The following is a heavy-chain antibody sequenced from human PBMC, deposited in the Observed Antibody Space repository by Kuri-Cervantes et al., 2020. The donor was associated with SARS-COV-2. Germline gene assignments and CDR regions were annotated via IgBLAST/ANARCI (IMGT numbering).Heavy chain of an antibody. V-gene: IGHV4-30-4*08. CDR2: IYYSWSA. Sequence: SLTLSCTVSGGSLSSGDYYWTWVRQPPGKGLEWIGNIYYSWSASYNPSLKSRLTMSLDMSKNQFSLKLSSVTAADTAVYYCARAAVAGHDIWGQGTMVTVSS. CDR1: GGSLSSGDYY. D-gene: IGHD6-19*01. CDR3: ARAAVAGHDI. J-gene: IGHJ3*02.